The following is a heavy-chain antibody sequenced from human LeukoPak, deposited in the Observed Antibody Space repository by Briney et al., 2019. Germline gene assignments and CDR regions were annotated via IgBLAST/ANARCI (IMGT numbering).Heavy chain of an antibody. D-gene: IGHD6-19*01. CDR3: ARDDGVAVAGTLGS. CDR2: IYYSGST. Sequence: PSETLSLTCTVSGGSISSSSYYWGWIRQPPGKGLEWIGSIYYSGSTYYNPSLKSRVTISVDTSKNQFSLKLSSVTAADTAVYYCARDDGVAVAGTLGSWGQGTLVTVSS. V-gene: IGHV4-39*07. J-gene: IGHJ5*02. CDR1: GGSISSSSYY.